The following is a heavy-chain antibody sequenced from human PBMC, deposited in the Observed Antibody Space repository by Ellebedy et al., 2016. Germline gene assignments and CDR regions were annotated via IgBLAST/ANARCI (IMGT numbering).Heavy chain of an antibody. CDR1: GFTFSNAW. CDR2: FKSKTDGGTT. CDR3: TIGTEY. Sequence: GGSLRLSCAVSGFTFSNAWMNWVRQAPGKGLEWVGRFKSKTDGGTTDYAAPVKGRFTMSRDDSKNTVYLQMNSLKTEDTAVYYCTIGTEYWGQGTLVTVSS. V-gene: IGHV3-15*01. J-gene: IGHJ4*02.